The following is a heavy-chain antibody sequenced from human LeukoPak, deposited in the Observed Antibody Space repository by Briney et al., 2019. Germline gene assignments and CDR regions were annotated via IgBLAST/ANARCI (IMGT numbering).Heavy chain of an antibody. V-gene: IGHV3-21*01. CDR2: ISSSSSYI. CDR1: GFTFSSYS. J-gene: IGHJ4*02. D-gene: IGHD3-10*01. Sequence: GGSLRLSCAASGFTFSSYSMNWVRQAPGKGLEWVSSISSSSSYIYYADSVKGRFTISRDNAKNSLYLQMNSLRVEDTATYYCAKVAHYYYGSESYYFFEHWGQGTPVTASS. CDR3: AKVAHYYYGSESYYFFEH.